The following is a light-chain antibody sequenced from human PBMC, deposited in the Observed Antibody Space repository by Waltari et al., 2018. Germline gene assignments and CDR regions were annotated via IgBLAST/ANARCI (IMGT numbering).Light chain of an antibody. Sequence: EIVLTQSPATLSLSPGERATLSCRASQSVSSYLAWYQQKPGQAPRLLIYDASNRATGIPARFSGSGSGTDFTLTISSLEPEDFVVYYCQQRSRFGGGTKVEIK. V-gene: IGKV3-11*01. J-gene: IGKJ4*01. CDR1: QSVSSY. CDR2: DAS. CDR3: QQRSR.